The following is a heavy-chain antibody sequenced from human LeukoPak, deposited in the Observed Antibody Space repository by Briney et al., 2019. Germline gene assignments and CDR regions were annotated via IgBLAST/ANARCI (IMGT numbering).Heavy chain of an antibody. V-gene: IGHV1-8*01. CDR3: AREELEPWSPWAPTRGMDV. CDR1: GYTFTSYD. J-gene: IGHJ6*02. CDR2: MNPNSGNT. Sequence: ASVKVSCKASGYTFTSYDLNWVRQAPGQGLERMGWMNPNSGNTGYAQKFQGRVTMTSDTSINTAYMELSSLRPDDTAVYYCAREELEPWSPWAPTRGMDVWGQGTTVSVSS. D-gene: IGHD1-26*01.